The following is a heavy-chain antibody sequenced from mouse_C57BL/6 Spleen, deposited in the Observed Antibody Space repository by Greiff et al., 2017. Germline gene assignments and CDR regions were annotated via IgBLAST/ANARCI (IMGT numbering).Heavy chain of an antibody. CDR2: IYPGSGST. Sequence: QVQLQQPGAELVKPGASVKMSCKASGYTFTSYWITWVKQRPGQGLEWIGDIYPGSGSTNYNEKFKGKATLTVDTSSSTAYMQLSSLTSEDSAVYYCARAWDGEVLDYWGQGTTLTVSS. V-gene: IGHV1-55*01. CDR3: ARAWDGEVLDY. D-gene: IGHD4-1*01. CDR1: GYTFTSYW. J-gene: IGHJ2*01.